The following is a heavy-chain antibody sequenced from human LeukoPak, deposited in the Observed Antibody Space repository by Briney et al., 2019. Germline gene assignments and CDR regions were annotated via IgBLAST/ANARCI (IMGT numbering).Heavy chain of an antibody. Sequence: GESLRLSCAASGFHFSNYGMHWVRQAPGKGLEWVAAIQSDGSKEYYSDSVKGRFTISRDNSKNTVYLQMNSLRAEDTALYSCTRDWNPVKPSFDYWGQGTLVNVSS. D-gene: IGHD4-17*01. CDR1: GFHFSNYG. V-gene: IGHV3-33*01. J-gene: IGHJ4*02. CDR3: TRDWNPVKPSFDY. CDR2: IQSDGSKE.